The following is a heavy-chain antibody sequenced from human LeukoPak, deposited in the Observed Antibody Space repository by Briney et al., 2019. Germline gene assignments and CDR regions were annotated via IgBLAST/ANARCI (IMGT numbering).Heavy chain of an antibody. V-gene: IGHV4-34*01. D-gene: IGHD6-19*01. J-gene: IGHJ6*03. CDR1: GVSFSGYY. CDR3: ARGFISSGWYYYYYMDV. Sequence: PSETLSLTCAVYGVSFSGYYWSWIHQPPGKGLEWIGEINHSGSTNYNPSLKSRVTISVDTSKNQFSLKLSSVTAADTAVYYCARGFISSGWYYYYYMDVWGKGTTVTVSS. CDR2: INHSGST.